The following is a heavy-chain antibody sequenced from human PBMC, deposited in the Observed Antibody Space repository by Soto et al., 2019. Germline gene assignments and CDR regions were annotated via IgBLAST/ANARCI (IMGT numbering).Heavy chain of an antibody. J-gene: IGHJ5*02. CDR2: ISYDGTDK. CDR3: AKDFGAWSDS. Sequence: QVHLGESGGGVVQPGRSLTISCVGSGFAFSTYGMHWVRQAPAKGLEWVALISYDGTDKYYADSVKGRFSISRDNSKQTLSLQMDSLRPEDTAVYYCAKDFGAWSDSWGQGTLVNVSS. V-gene: IGHV3-30*18. D-gene: IGHD6-19*01. CDR1: GFAFSTYG.